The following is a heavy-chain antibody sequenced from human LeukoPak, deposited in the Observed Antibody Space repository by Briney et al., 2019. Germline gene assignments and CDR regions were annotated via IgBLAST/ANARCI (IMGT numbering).Heavy chain of an antibody. D-gene: IGHD2-2*01. V-gene: IGHV4-59*08. CDR3: ARTRNYCSSTSCYAWDY. Sequence: PSETLSLNCTGSGGSINSYYRSLIRQPPGKGMEWIGYIYYSGSTNYNPSLKSRVTISVDTSKNQFSLKLSSVTAADTAVYYCARTRNYCSSTSCYAWDYWGQGTLVTVSS. CDR2: IYYSGST. J-gene: IGHJ4*02. CDR1: GGSINSYY.